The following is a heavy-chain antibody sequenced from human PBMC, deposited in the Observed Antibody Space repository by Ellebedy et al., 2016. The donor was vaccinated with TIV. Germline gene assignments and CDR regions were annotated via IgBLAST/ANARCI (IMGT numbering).Heavy chain of an antibody. CDR3: ARWRVDCYDY. V-gene: IGHV3-66*01. J-gene: IGHJ4*02. CDR2: LYSDWTT. Sequence: GGSLRLSXAASGFTFSSNHMSWVRQAPGKGLEWVSSLYSDWTTYYRDSVKGRFTISRDNSKNTLYLQMSSLRAEDTAVYFCARWRVDCYDYWGQGTLVTVSS. CDR1: GFTFSSNH.